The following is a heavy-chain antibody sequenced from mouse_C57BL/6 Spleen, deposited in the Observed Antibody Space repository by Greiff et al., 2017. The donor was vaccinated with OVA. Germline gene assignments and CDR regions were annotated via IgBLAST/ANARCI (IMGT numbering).Heavy chain of an antibody. V-gene: IGHV1-82*01. CDR2: IYPGDGDT. J-gene: IGHJ4*01. Sequence: QVQLQQSGPELVKPGASVKISCKASGYAFSSSWMNWVKQRPGKGLEWIGRIYPGDGDTNYNGKFKGKATLTADKSSSTAYMQLSSLTSEDSAVYCCARSTGYYAMDYWGQGTSVTVSS. CDR3: ARSTGYYAMDY. CDR1: GYAFSSSW.